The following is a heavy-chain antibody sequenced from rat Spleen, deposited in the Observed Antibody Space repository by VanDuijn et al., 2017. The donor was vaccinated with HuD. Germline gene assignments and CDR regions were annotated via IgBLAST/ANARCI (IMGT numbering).Heavy chain of an antibody. D-gene: IGHD1-4*01. CDR2: INSDGDRI. CDR3: ARRPGDFDC. V-gene: IGHV5-31*01. J-gene: IGHJ2*01. CDR1: GFTFNNYW. Sequence: EVQLVESGGGLVQPGRSLKFSCVASGFTFNNYWMSWIRQAPGKGLEWVASINSDGDRIFYRDSVKGRFTISRDNAKSTLYLQMDSLRSEDTATYYCARRPGDFDCWGQGVMVTVSS.